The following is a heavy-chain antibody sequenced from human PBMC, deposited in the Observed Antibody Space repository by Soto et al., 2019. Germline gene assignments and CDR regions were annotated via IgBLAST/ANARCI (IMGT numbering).Heavy chain of an antibody. CDR3: AKAYSSGWPYGMDV. Sequence: PGGSLRLSCAASGFTFSNYGIHWVRQAPGKGLEWVAVISYDGSNKYYADSVKGRFTTSRDNSKNTLYLQMNSLRAEDTAVYYCAKAYSSGWPYGMDVWGQGTTVTVSS. D-gene: IGHD6-19*01. CDR2: ISYDGSNK. J-gene: IGHJ6*02. CDR1: GFTFSNYG. V-gene: IGHV3-30*18.